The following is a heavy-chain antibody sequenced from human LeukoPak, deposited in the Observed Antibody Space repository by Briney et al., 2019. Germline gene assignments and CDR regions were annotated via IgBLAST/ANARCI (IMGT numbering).Heavy chain of an antibody. D-gene: IGHD1-1*01. V-gene: IGHV4-59*01. Sequence: SETLSLTCTVSGGSISSYYWSWIRQPPGKGLEWIGYIYYSGSTNYNPSLKSRVTISVDTSKNQFSLKLSSVTAADTAVYYCARAHKLNAFDIWGQGTMVTVSS. CDR2: IYYSGST. J-gene: IGHJ3*02. CDR1: GGSISSYY. CDR3: ARAHKLNAFDI.